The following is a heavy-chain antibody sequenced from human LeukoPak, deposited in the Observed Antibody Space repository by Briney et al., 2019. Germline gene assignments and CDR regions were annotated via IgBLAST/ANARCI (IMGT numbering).Heavy chain of an antibody. D-gene: IGHD5-24*01. CDR1: GGSISSSGYY. J-gene: IGHJ4*02. CDR3: ARGQRWLHTEYYFDY. Sequence: PSQTLSLTCTVSGGSISSSGYYWSWIRQPPGKGLEWIGYIYHSGSTYYNPSLKSRVTISVDRSKNQFSLKLSSVTAADTAVYYCARGQRWLHTEYYFDYWGQGTLVTVSS. V-gene: IGHV4-30-2*01. CDR2: IYHSGST.